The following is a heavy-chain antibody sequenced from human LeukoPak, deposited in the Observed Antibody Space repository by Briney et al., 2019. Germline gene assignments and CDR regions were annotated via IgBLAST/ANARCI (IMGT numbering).Heavy chain of an antibody. CDR2: ISAYNGST. J-gene: IGHJ4*02. CDR1: GYTFTSYG. D-gene: IGHD6-13*01. CDR3: ARDSSSWDKFDY. V-gene: IGHV1-18*01. Sequence: ASVKVSCKASGYTFTSYGISWVRQAPGQGLEWMGWISAYNGSTNYAQKLQGRVTMTTDTSTSTAYMELRSLRSDDTAVYYCARDSSSWDKFDYWGQGTLVTVSS.